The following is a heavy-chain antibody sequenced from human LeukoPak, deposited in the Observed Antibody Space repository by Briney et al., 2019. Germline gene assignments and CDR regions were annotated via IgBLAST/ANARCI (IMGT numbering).Heavy chain of an antibody. CDR3: VKDHEYSYDY. CDR1: GFTFNNYA. CDR2: ISINGGNT. V-gene: IGHV3-64D*06. D-gene: IGHD5-18*01. J-gene: IGHJ4*02. Sequence: GGSLRLSCSASGFTFNNYAMHWVRQAPGKGPEFVSTISINGGNTYYADSVKGRFTISRDNSKNTLYLQVRSLRDEDTAVYYCVKDHEYSYDYWGRGTLVTVSS.